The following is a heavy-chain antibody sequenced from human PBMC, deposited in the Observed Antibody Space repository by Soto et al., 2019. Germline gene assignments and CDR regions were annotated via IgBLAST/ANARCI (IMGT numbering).Heavy chain of an antibody. CDR1: GFTFSSYA. J-gene: IGHJ6*02. Sequence: LKLSCAASGFTFSSYAMHWVRQAPGKGLWWVAVISYDGSNKYYADSVKGRFTISRDNSKNTPYLQMNSLRAEDTAVYYCAREVVPAAMALPYYYYYGMDVWGQGTTVTVSS. CDR3: AREVVPAAMALPYYYYYGMDV. CDR2: ISYDGSNK. D-gene: IGHD2-2*01. V-gene: IGHV3-30-3*01.